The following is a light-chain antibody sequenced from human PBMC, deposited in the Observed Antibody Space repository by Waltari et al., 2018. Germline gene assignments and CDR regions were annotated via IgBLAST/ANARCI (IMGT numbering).Light chain of an antibody. CDR2: RNN. J-gene: IGLJ3*02. CDR1: SNTVVNPG. Sequence: QAGLTQPPSVSKGLRQTATLTCPGNSNTVVNPGAACLQQHQGHPPKLLSYRNNNRPSGISERLSASRSGNTASLTITGLQPEDEADYYCSAWDSSLSAWVFGGGTKLTVL. CDR3: SAWDSSLSAWV. V-gene: IGLV10-54*01.